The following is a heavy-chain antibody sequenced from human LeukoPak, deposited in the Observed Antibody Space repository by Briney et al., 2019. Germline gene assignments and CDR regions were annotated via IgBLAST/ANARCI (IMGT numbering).Heavy chain of an antibody. CDR1: GDSISGYY. CDR2: IYYSGST. CDR3: XXXGITAGDY. J-gene: IGHJ4*02. Sequence: SETLSLTCTVSGDSISGYYWSWIRQPPGKGLEWIGYIYYSGSTNYNPSLKSRVTISVDTSKNQFSLKLSSVTAADTAVYYCXXXGITAGDYWGQGTLVTVSS. D-gene: IGHD3-16*01. V-gene: IGHV4-59*08.